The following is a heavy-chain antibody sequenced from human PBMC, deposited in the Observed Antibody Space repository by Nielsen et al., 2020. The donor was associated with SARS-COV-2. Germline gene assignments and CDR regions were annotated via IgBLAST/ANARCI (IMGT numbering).Heavy chain of an antibody. V-gene: IGHV3-48*03. CDR2: ISSSGSTI. CDR3: ARDNPKGPSYYDFKGMDV. CDR1: GFTFSSYE. D-gene: IGHD3-3*01. Sequence: GGSLRHSCAASGFTFSSYEMNWVCQAPGKGLEWVSYISSSGSTIYYADSVKGRFTITRDNAKNSLYLQMNSLRAEDTAVYYCARDNPKGPSYYDFKGMDVWGQGTTVTVSS. J-gene: IGHJ6*02.